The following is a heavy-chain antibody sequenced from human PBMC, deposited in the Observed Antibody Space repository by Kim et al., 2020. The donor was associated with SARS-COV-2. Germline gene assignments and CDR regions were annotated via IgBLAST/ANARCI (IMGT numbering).Heavy chain of an antibody. CDR3: ARGNYSSHMDV. J-gene: IGHJ6*03. CDR1: GGNFRSYT. V-gene: IGHV1-69*10. CDR2: MNPNIGVA. Sequence: SVKVSCKASGGNFRSYTMDWVRQAPGQGFEWMGLMNPNIGVANYAQKFQGRVTITADESASIVYMELSSLRSDDTALYYCARGNYSSHMDV. D-gene: IGHD6-13*01.